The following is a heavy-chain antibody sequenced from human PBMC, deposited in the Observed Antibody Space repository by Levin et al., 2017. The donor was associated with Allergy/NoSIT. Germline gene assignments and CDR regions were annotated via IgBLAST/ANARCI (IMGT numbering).Heavy chain of an antibody. D-gene: IGHD6-19*01. J-gene: IGHJ4*02. CDR2: ISGSGGST. CDR1: GFTFSSYA. V-gene: IGHV3-23*01. Sequence: LSLTCAASGFTFSSYAMSWVRQAPGKGLEWVSAISGSGGSTYYADSVKGRFTISRDNSKNTLYLQMNSLRAEDTAVYYCAKSAYSSGWYGGSFVDYWGQGTLVTVSS. CDR3: AKSAYSSGWYGGSFVDY.